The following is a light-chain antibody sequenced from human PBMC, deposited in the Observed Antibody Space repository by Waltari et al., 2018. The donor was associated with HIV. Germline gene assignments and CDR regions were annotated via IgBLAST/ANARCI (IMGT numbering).Light chain of an antibody. CDR2: DTQ. V-gene: IGLV2-14*01. CDR1: TNYIGLLHT. J-gene: IGLJ3*02. CDR3: SSFSTSGSVR. Sequence: QSALTQPVSVSGSPGLSTPISCLGTTNYIGLLHTVSWYRHQPNSPPQLIIFDTQRRPSGIPSRFSGSKSGTTASLTISGLQADDEGHYYCSSFSTSGSVRFGGGTKLTV.